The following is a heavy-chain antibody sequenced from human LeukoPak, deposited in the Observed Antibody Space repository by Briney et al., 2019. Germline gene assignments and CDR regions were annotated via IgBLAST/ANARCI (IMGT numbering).Heavy chain of an antibody. D-gene: IGHD2-21*02. CDR2: IWYDGSNK. CDR1: GFTFSSYG. J-gene: IGHJ4*02. CDR3: AKDPWPYCGDDCSKLPDY. Sequence: RSLRLSCAASGFTFSSYGMHWVRQAPGKGLEWVAVIWYDGSNKYYADSVKGRFTISRDNSKNTLYLQMNSLRAEDTAVYYCAKDPWPYCGDDCSKLPDYWGQGTLVTVSS. V-gene: IGHV3-33*06.